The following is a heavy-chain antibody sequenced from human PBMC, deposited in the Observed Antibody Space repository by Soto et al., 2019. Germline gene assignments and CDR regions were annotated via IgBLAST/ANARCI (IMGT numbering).Heavy chain of an antibody. CDR2: ISGSGGST. D-gene: IGHD2-2*02. CDR1: GFTFSSYA. V-gene: IGHV3-23*01. Sequence: GGSLRLSCAASGFTFSSYALSWVRQAPGKGLEWVSAISGSGGSTYYADSVKGRFTISRDTSKNTLYLEMNSLRAEDTAVYYCAVYSSSTSCYTSRGHYYGMDVWGQGTPVTVSS. J-gene: IGHJ6*02. CDR3: AVYSSSTSCYTSRGHYYGMDV.